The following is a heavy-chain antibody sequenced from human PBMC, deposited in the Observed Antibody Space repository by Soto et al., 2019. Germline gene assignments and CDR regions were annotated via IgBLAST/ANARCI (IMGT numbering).Heavy chain of an antibody. CDR1: GFTFRNYS. D-gene: IGHD3-22*01. CDR2: ISSSSSYI. V-gene: IGHV3-21*01. CDR3: AREDSSNPRLV. Sequence: GGSLRLSCAASGFTFRNYSMNWVRQAPGKGLEWVSSISSSSSYIYYADSVKGRFTISRDNAKNSLYLQMNSLRAEDTAVYYCAREDSSNPRLVWGQGTTVTVSS. J-gene: IGHJ6*02.